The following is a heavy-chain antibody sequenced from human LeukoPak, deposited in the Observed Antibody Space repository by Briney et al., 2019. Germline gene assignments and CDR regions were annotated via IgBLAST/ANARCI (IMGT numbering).Heavy chain of an antibody. D-gene: IGHD5-24*01. J-gene: IGHJ4*02. Sequence: RWASVTVSCTASGYTFTSYYMHWVRQAPGQGLEWMGIINPSGGSTSYAQTFQGRVTMTRDTSTSTVYMELSSLRSEDTAVYYCARGKKRWLQFGSYFDYWGQGTLVTVSS. CDR2: INPSGGST. CDR1: GYTFTSYY. V-gene: IGHV1-46*01. CDR3: ARGKKRWLQFGSYFDY.